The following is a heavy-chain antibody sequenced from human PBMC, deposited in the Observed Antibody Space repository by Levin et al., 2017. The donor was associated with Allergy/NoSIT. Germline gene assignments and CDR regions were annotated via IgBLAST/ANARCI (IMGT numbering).Heavy chain of an antibody. Sequence: SAPLSLPFFCFCVSISLCGYFCSWIRQSPFPFLAWLGPLSLRGSTNDNPSLKSRVTMSVDRSKNQFSLKLSYVTAADTAVYYCARVAGYSYGYYFDYWGPGTLVTVSS. J-gene: IGHJ4*02. D-gene: IGHD5-18*01. CDR1: CVSISLCGYF. CDR3: ARVAGYSYGYYFDY. V-gene: IGHV4-30-2*06. CDR2: LSLRGST.